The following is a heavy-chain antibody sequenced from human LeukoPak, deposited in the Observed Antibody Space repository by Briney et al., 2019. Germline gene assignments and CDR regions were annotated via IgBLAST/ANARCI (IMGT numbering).Heavy chain of an antibody. CDR2: IWYDGRYE. J-gene: IGHJ6*02. CDR3: ARGGYYGSERAPMDV. D-gene: IGHD3-10*01. Sequence: PRGSLRLSCAASGFIFSSYDMHWVRQAPGKGLEWVAIIWYDGRYEYYGDSVKGRFTIPRDNSKNTLYLQMDSLRAEDTAVYYCARGGYYGSERAPMDVWGQGTTVTVSS. CDR1: GFIFSSYD. V-gene: IGHV3-33*01.